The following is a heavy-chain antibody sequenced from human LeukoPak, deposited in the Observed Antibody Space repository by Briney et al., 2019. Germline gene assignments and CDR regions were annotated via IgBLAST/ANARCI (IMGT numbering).Heavy chain of an antibody. CDR2: INPSSGST. V-gene: IGHV1-46*01. J-gene: IGHJ6*02. D-gene: IGHD1-26*01. CDR3: ARLRSSSPYYYYYGMDV. Sequence: ASVKVSCKASGFSFTSSAVHWVRQAPGQGLEWMGIINPSSGSTTYAQKFQGRLTMTRDTSTSTVYMELSSLRSEDTAVYYCARLRSSSPYYYYYGMDVWGQGTTVTVSS. CDR1: GFSFTSSA.